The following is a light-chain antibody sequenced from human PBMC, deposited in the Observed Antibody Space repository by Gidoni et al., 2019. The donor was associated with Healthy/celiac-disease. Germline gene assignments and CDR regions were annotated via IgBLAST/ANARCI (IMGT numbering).Light chain of an antibody. CDR3: QQYYSTPYT. V-gene: IGKV4-1*01. CDR2: WAY. Sequence: DIVMTQSPDSLAVSLGERATINCKSSQSVLYSSNNKNYLAWYQQKPGPPPKLLIYWAYTRESGVPDRFSGSGSGTDFTLTISSLQAEDVAVYYCQQYYSTPYTFGQGTKLESK. CDR1: QSVLYSSNNKNY. J-gene: IGKJ2*01.